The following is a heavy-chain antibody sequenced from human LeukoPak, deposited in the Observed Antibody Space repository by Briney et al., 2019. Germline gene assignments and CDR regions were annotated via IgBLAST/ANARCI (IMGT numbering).Heavy chain of an antibody. D-gene: IGHD5-24*01. CDR2: IYYSGST. CDR1: GGSISSYY. J-gene: IGHJ3*02. V-gene: IGHV4-59*01. CDR3: TRDPTLNSMADAFDI. Sequence: TSETLSLTCTVSGGSISSYYWSWIRQPPGKGLEWIGYIYYSGSTNYNPSLKSRVTISVDTSKNQFSLRLSSVTAADTAVYYCTRDPTLNSMADAFDIWGQGTMVTVSS.